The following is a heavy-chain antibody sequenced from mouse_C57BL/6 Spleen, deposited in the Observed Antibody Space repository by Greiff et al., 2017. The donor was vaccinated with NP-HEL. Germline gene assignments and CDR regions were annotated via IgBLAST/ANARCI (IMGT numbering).Heavy chain of an antibody. Sequence: EVKLQQSGPELVKPGASVKISCKASGYTFTDYYMNWVKQSHGKSLEWIGDINPNNGGTSYNQKFKGKATLTVDKSSSTAYMELRSLTSEDSAVYYCARWGTVVGFDYWGQGTTLTVSS. J-gene: IGHJ2*01. CDR1: GYTFTDYY. CDR3: ARWGTVVGFDY. D-gene: IGHD1-1*01. V-gene: IGHV1-26*01. CDR2: INPNNGGT.